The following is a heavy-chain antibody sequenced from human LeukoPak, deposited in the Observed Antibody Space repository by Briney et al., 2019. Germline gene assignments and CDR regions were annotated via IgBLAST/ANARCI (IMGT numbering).Heavy chain of an antibody. D-gene: IGHD3-22*01. CDR2: ISGSGGST. J-gene: IGHJ4*02. Sequence: GGSLRLSCAASGFTFSSYAMSWVRQAPGKGLEWVSGISGSGGSTNYADSVKGRFTFSRDNSKDTLYLQMSRLRAEDTAVYCCAKVLTFTYYEQPFDYWGQGTLVTVSS. CDR1: GFTFSSYA. CDR3: AKVLTFTYYEQPFDY. V-gene: IGHV3-23*01.